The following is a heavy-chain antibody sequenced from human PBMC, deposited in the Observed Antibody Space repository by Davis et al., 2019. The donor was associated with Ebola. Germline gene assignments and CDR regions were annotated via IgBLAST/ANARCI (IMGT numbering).Heavy chain of an antibody. D-gene: IGHD1-26*01. CDR3: ARDLFSAIVGATTIDY. V-gene: IGHV1-69*06. Sequence: SVKVSCKASGGTFSSYAISWVRQAPGQGLEWMGGIIPIFGTANYAQKFQGRVTITADKSTSTAYMELSSLRSEDTAVYYCARDLFSAIVGATTIDYWGQGTLVTVSS. J-gene: IGHJ4*02. CDR2: IIPIFGTA. CDR1: GGTFSSYA.